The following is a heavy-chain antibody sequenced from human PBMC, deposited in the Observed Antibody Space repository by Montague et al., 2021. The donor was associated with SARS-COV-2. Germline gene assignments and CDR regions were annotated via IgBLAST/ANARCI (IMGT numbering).Heavy chain of an antibody. CDR3: ARHETGDPAFGD. Sequence: SETLSLTCTVSGGSIMRSDYYWGWIRQAPGKGLEWIGSIYYSGSTMYTSSLKTRLSMSIDKSKNHFSLRLNSVTAADTSIYYCARHETGDPAFGDWGQGTLVTVSS. D-gene: IGHD7-27*01. V-gene: IGHV4-39*01. J-gene: IGHJ4*02. CDR2: IYYSGST. CDR1: GGSIMRSDYY.